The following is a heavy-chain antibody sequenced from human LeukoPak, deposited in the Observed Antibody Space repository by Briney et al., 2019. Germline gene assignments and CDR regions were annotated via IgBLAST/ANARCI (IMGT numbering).Heavy chain of an antibody. CDR2: ITTYNDNR. CDR3: ARLSPHIAPFCSGGTCHSGGFDP. Sequence: SVNVSFKTSGYTFTIYGITWVRRAPGQGLEWMGWITTYNDNRYYAQKLQGRGTITAATSPSTAYMELRSLTSDDTAVYYCARLSPHIAPFCSGGTCHSGGFDPWGQGTLVTVSS. D-gene: IGHD2-15*01. J-gene: IGHJ5*02. V-gene: IGHV1-18*01. CDR1: GYTFTIYG.